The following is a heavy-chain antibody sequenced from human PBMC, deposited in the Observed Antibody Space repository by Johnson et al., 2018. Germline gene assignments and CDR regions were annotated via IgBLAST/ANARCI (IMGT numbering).Heavy chain of an antibody. J-gene: IGHJ6*02. CDR2: ISSGSNYI. Sequence: EVQLVETGGGLAEPGGSLRLSCAASGFTFSSYSINWVRQAPGKGLEWVSSISSGSNYIYYADSVNGRFTISRDNARNSLFLQMNSLRAEDTAIYYCARDFPGYSEGYGLDVWGQGTTVTVSS. CDR3: ARDFPGYSEGYGLDV. D-gene: IGHD4-11*01. CDR1: GFTFSSYS. V-gene: IGHV3-21*04.